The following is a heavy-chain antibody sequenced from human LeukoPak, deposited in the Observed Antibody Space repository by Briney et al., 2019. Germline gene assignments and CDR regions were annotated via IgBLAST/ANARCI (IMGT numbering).Heavy chain of an antibody. J-gene: IGHJ4*02. Sequence: GGSLRLSCAVSGFTFSTYDMSWVRQAPGKGLEWVSAISGSGGSTYYADSVKGRFTISRDNSKNTLYLQLKSLRAEDTAVYYCAKDSSGGTYFDYWGQGTPVTVSS. CDR3: AKDSSGGTYFDY. CDR2: ISGSGGST. D-gene: IGHD2-8*02. V-gene: IGHV3-23*01. CDR1: GFTFSTYD.